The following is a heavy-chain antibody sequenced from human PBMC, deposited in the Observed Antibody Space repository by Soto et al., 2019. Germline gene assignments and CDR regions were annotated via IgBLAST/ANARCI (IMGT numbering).Heavy chain of an antibody. J-gene: IGHJ4*02. CDR2: IYSGGST. CDR3: AKDLGYSYHGGPFDY. Sequence: GGSLRLSCAASGFTVSSNYMSWVRRAPGKGLEWVSVIYSGGSTYYADSVKGRFTISRHNSKNTLYLQMNSLRAEDTAVYYCAKDLGYSYHGGPFDYWGQGTLVTVSS. D-gene: IGHD5-18*01. CDR1: GFTVSSNY. V-gene: IGHV3-53*04.